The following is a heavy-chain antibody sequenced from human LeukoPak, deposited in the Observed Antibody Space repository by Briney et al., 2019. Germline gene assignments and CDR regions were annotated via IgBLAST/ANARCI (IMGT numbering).Heavy chain of an antibody. CDR1: GGSISSHY. Sequence: SETLSLTCTVSGGSISSHYWSWIRQPPGKGLEWIGYIYYSGSTNYNPSLKSRVTISVDTSKNQFSLKLSSVTAADTAVYYCARSRITIFGDYYFDYWGQGTLVTVSS. D-gene: IGHD3-3*01. CDR3: ARSRITIFGDYYFDY. CDR2: IYYSGST. J-gene: IGHJ4*02. V-gene: IGHV4-59*11.